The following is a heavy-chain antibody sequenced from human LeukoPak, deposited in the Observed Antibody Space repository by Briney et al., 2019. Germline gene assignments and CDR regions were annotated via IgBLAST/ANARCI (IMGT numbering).Heavy chain of an antibody. CDR3: ARAPYGGGFDY. CDR2: IYSGGNT. Sequence: PGVSLRLSCAASGFTVSNNYMSWVRQSPGEGLEWLSLIYSGGNTYYADSVKGRFTVSRDNSKNTLYFQLNSLRAEDTAVYYCARAPYGGGFDYWGQGTLVTVFS. J-gene: IGHJ4*02. CDR1: GFTVSNNY. D-gene: IGHD3-10*01. V-gene: IGHV3-53*01.